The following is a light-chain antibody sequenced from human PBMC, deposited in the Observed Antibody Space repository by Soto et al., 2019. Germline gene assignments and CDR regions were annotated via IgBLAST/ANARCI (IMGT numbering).Light chain of an antibody. J-gene: IGKJ2*01. V-gene: IGKV3-15*01. CDR3: QQYHNWPPQYT. CDR2: GAS. CDR1: QTVASN. Sequence: EIVMTQSPATRSVSPGERATLSCRASQTVASNLAWYQQKPGQAPRLLIHGASSRATGVPARFSGSGSGTEFTLTISSLQSEDFAVYYCQQYHNWPPQYTFGQGTKLQIK.